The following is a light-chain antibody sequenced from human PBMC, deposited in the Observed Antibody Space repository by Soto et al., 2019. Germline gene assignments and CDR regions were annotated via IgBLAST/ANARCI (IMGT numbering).Light chain of an antibody. CDR3: QKDNSDTWK. CDR1: QGISNW. CDR2: AAS. V-gene: IGKV1-27*01. J-gene: IGKJ1*01. Sequence: HSRSSLASSLGEPNTIAVRASQGISNWLAWYQQKPGRVPKLLIYAASTLHSGVPSRFSGSGSGTDFTLTISSLQPEDVATYYCQKDNSDTWKFGQGTNVDIK.